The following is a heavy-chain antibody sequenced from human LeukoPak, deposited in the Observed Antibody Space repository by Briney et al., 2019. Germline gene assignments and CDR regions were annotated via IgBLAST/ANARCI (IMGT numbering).Heavy chain of an antibody. D-gene: IGHD2-2*01. V-gene: IGHV1-69*01. Sequence: SVKVSCKASGGTFSSYAISWVRQAPGQGLEWMGGIIPIFGTANYAQKFQGRVTITADESTSTAYMELSSLKSEDTGVYYCARGYCSSTSCYPADIWGQGAMVTVSS. CDR1: GGTFSSYA. J-gene: IGHJ3*02. CDR2: IIPIFGTA. CDR3: ARGYCSSTSCYPADI.